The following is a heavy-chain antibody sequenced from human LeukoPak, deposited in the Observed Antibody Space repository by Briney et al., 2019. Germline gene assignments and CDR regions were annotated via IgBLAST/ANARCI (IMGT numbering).Heavy chain of an antibody. CDR1: GYTFTSYG. Sequence: SVKVSCKASGYTFTSYGISWVRQAPGQGLEWMGGIIPIFGTANYAQKFQGRVTITADESTSTAYMELSSLRSEDTAVYYCARNCPAYCYDSSGYSPWFDPWGQGTLVTVSS. D-gene: IGHD3-22*01. V-gene: IGHV1-69*13. CDR3: ARNCPAYCYDSSGYSPWFDP. J-gene: IGHJ5*02. CDR2: IIPIFGTA.